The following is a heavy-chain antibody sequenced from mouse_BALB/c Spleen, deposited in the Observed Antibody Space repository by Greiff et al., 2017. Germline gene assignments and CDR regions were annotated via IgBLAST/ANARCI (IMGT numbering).Heavy chain of an antibody. V-gene: IGHV1-14*01. D-gene: IGHD2-4*01. J-gene: IGHJ3*01. CDR2: INPYNDGT. CDR3: ARPIYYDYDEGIAY. Sequence: VQLKESGPELVKPGASVKMSCKASGYTFTSYVMHWVKQKPGQGLEWIGYINPYNDGTKYNEKFKGKATLTSDKSSSTAYMELSSLTSEDSAVYYCARPIYYDYDEGIAYWGQGTLVTVSA. CDR1: GYTFTSYV.